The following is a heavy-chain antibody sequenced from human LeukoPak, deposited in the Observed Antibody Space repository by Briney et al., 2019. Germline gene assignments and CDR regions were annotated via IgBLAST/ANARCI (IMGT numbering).Heavy chain of an antibody. V-gene: IGHV3-53*01. Sequence: PGGSLRLSCAASGFTVSTNYMNWVRQAPGKGLEWVSLINSGGSTYYADSVKGRFSISIDNSKNTLYLQMNSLRAEDTAVYYCASKRGYSCGYDYWGQGTLVTVSS. CDR3: ASKRGYSCGYDY. J-gene: IGHJ4*02. CDR2: INSGGST. CDR1: GFTVSTNY. D-gene: IGHD5-18*01.